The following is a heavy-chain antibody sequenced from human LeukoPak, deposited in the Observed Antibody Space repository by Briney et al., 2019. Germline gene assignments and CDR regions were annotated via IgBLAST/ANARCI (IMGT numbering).Heavy chain of an antibody. Sequence: GGSLRLSCAASKFTFNSYWMSWVRQAPGKGLEWVASIKQDGSEKYYVDSVKGRFTISRDNAKNSLYLQMNSLRAEDTAVYYCSRDDTSGHVVTAAIGDWGQGTLVTVSS. CDR2: IKQDGSEK. CDR3: SRDDTSGHVVTAAIGD. CDR1: KFTFNSYW. J-gene: IGHJ4*02. D-gene: IGHD2-2*02. V-gene: IGHV3-7*01.